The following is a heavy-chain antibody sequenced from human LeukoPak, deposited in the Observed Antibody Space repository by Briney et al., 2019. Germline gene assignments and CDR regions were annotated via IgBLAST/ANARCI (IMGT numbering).Heavy chain of an antibody. CDR1: GFTGSHNY. J-gene: IGHJ5*02. CDR3: IVFGDSNH. CDR2: THSSGGT. D-gene: IGHD4-17*01. Sequence: SGGSLRLSCAASGFTGSHNYMSWVRQAPGKGLEWVSATHSSGGTYYADSMKGRLTISRDTSKNTLYLQINSLSVEDTAVYYCIVFGDSNHWGQGTLVTVSS. V-gene: IGHV3-53*01.